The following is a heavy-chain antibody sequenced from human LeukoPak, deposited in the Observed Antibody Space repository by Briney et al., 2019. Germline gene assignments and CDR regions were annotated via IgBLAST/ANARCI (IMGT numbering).Heavy chain of an antibody. J-gene: IGHJ4*02. D-gene: IGHD3-10*01. V-gene: IGHV3-21*01. CDR3: AREWFGELLEDY. CDR2: ISSSSSYI. Sequence: PGGSLRLSCAASGFTFSSYSMNWVRQAPGKGLEWVSSISSSSSYIYYADSVKGRFTISRDNAKNSLYLQMNSLRAEDTAVYYCAREWFGELLEDYWGQGTLVTVSS. CDR1: GFTFSSYS.